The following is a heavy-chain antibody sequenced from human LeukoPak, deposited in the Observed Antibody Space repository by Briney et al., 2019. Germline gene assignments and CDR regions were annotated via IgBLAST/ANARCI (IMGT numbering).Heavy chain of an antibody. CDR2: ISSSSDYI. Sequence: GGSLRLSCAASGFTFSSYSMNWVRQAPGKGLEWVSSISSSSDYIYYADSVKGRFTISRDNAKNSLYLQMNSLRAEDTAVYYCARDRSHQRRFHSSREENWFDPWGQGTLVTVSS. J-gene: IGHJ5*02. D-gene: IGHD6-13*01. CDR1: GFTFSSYS. V-gene: IGHV3-21*01. CDR3: ARDRSHQRRFHSSREENWFDP.